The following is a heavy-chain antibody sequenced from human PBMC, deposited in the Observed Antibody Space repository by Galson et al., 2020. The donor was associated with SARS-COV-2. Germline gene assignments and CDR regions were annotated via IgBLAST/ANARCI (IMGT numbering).Heavy chain of an antibody. Sequence: SQASETLSLTCAVYGGSFSGYYWSWIRQPPGKGLEWIGEINHSGSTNYNPSLKSRVTISVDTSKNQFSLKLSSVTAADTAVYYCARTGVSCRGGICYGAEYFHHWGQGSLVTVSS. CDR2: INHSGST. D-gene: IGHD2-15*01. CDR1: GGSFSGYY. J-gene: IGHJ1*01. V-gene: IGHV4-34*01. CDR3: ARTGVSCRGGICYGAEYFHH.